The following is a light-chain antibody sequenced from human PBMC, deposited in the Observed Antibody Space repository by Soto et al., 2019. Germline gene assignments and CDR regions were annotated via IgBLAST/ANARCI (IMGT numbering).Light chain of an antibody. V-gene: IGKV3-15*01. J-gene: IGKJ1*01. Sequence: EIVMTQSPATLSVSPGERATLSCRASQSVSSNLAWYQQKPGQAPRLLIYGASTRATGIPARFSGSRSGTDFTLTISSLQPEDFATYYCQQSYSRVTFGQGTKVDI. CDR3: QQSYSRVT. CDR2: GAS. CDR1: QSVSSN.